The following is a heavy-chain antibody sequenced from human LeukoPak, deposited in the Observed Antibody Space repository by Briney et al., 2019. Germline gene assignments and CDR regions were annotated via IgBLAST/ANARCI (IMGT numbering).Heavy chain of an antibody. CDR3: AKDGSNDWRWGAFDV. J-gene: IGHJ3*01. V-gene: IGHV3-23*01. Sequence: GGSLRLSCTVSGFTVSGNSMSWVRQAPGKGLEWVSSIVGSGSSTFYADSVKGRFSISRDNSKHTLYLQMNTLRADDTAVYYCAKDGSNDWRWGAFDVWGQGTMVTVSS. CDR1: GFTVSGNS. CDR2: IVGSGSST. D-gene: IGHD2-15*01.